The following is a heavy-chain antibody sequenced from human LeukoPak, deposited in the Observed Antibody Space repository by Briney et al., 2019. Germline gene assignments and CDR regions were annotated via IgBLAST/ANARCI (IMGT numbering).Heavy chain of an antibody. CDR3: ARDVPSGSIAGDWFDP. J-gene: IGHJ5*02. V-gene: IGHV4-61*02. CDR1: GGSISSGSYY. CDR2: IYTSGST. Sequence: SETLSLTCTVSGGSISSGSYYWSWIRQPAGKGLEWIGRIYTSGSTNYNPSLKSRVTISVDTSKNQFSLKLSSVSAADTAVYSWARDVPSGSIAGDWFDPWGRGTLVTLSS. D-gene: IGHD6-6*01.